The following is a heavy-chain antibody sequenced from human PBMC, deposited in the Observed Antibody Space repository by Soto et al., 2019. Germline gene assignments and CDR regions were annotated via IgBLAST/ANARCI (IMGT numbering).Heavy chain of an antibody. CDR2: INHSGST. J-gene: IGHJ5*02. D-gene: IGHD6-6*01. CDR1: GGSFSGYY. V-gene: IGHV4-34*01. CDR3: ARGGAARGLGWFDP. Sequence: QVQLQQWGAGLLKPSETLSLTCAVYGGSFSGYYWSWIRQPPGKGLVWIGEINHSGSTNYNPSLKSRVTISVDTSKNQFSLKLSSVTAADTAVYYCARGGAARGLGWFDPWGQGTLVTVSS.